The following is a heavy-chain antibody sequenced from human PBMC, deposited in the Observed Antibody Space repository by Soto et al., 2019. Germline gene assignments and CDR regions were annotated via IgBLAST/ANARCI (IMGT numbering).Heavy chain of an antibody. D-gene: IGHD2-2*01. CDR2: VYYSGST. CDR3: ARFPGVPAAGHGFDP. CDR1: GGSISSYY. V-gene: IGHV4-59*01. J-gene: IGHJ5*02. Sequence: SETLSLTCTVSGGSISSYYWSWIRQPPGKGLEWIGYVYYSGSTNYNPSLKSRVTISVDTSKNQFSLKLSSVTAADTAVYYCARFPGVPAAGHGFDPWGQGTLVTVSS.